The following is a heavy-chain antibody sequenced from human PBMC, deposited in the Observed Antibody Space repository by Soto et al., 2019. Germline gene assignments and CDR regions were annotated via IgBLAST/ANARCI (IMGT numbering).Heavy chain of an antibody. CDR1: GGSVDSGNHY. J-gene: IGHJ4*02. Sequence: QVLVQESGPGLVKPSQTLTLSCTVSGGSVDSGNHYWNWIRQPPGKGLEWIGYIYYGESTYYNPSLKSRATISVDTSQSRFSLRLPSVTAADTAVYYCARDMGIAMTTRIFDHWGQGTLVTVSS. CDR3: ARDMGIAMTTRIFDH. D-gene: IGHD4-17*01. V-gene: IGHV4-30-4*01. CDR2: IYYGEST.